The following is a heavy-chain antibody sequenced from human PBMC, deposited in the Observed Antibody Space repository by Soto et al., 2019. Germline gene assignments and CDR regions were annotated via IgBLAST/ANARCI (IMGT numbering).Heavy chain of an antibody. Sequence: PXETLSLTCTVSGGSISSYEWSGIGQPPGKGLEWIGYIYYSGSTNYNPSLKSRVTISVDTSKNQFSLKLSSVTAADTAVYYCARGVQAAGTDWFDPWGQGTLVTVSS. CDR3: ARGVQAAGTDWFDP. J-gene: IGHJ5*02. D-gene: IGHD6-13*01. CDR1: GGSISSYE. CDR2: IYYSGST. V-gene: IGHV4-59*01.